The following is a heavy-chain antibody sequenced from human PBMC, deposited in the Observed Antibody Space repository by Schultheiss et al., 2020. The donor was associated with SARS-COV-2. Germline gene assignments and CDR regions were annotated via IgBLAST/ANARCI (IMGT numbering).Heavy chain of an antibody. V-gene: IGHV4-39*01. J-gene: IGHJ4*02. CDR2: IYYSGST. CDR1: GGSISSSSYY. Sequence: VSLRLSCTVSGGSISSSSYYWGWIRQPPGKGLEWIGSIYYSGSTYYNPSLKSRVTISVDTSKNQFSLKLSSVTAADTAVYYCARRYYDFWSGYYGGFDYWGQGTLVTVSS. CDR3: ARRYYDFWSGYYGGFDY. D-gene: IGHD3-3*01.